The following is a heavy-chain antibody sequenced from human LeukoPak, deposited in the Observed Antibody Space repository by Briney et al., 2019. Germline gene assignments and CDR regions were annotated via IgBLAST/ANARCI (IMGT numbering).Heavy chain of an antibody. V-gene: IGHV3-9*01. J-gene: IGHJ4*02. CDR2: INWNSGYI. Sequence: GRSLRLSCAASGFTFDDFAMHWVRQAPGKGLEWVSGINWNSGYIGYADSVTGRFTISRDNAKSSLYLQMNSLRTEDTALYYCAKDRGVGIYYFDSWGQGTLVTVSS. CDR1: GFTFDDFA. CDR3: AKDRGVGIYYFDS. D-gene: IGHD1-26*01.